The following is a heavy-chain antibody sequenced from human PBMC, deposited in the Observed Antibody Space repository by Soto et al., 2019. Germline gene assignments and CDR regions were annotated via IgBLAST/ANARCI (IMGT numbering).Heavy chain of an antibody. CDR3: ARDKITGLFDY. Sequence: SETLSLTCTVSGGSISGYYWTWIRQPPGKGLEWIGYIDDSGSTNYNPSLKSRVTISVDTSKNQFSLKLSSVTAADTAVYYCARDKITGLFDYWGQGTLVTVSS. J-gene: IGHJ4*02. D-gene: IGHD2-8*02. V-gene: IGHV4-59*01. CDR1: GGSISGYY. CDR2: IDDSGST.